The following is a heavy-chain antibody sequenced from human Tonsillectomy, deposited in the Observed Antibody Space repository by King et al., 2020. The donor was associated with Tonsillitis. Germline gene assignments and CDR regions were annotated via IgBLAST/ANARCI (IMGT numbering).Heavy chain of an antibody. V-gene: IGHV3-30*03. J-gene: IGHJ5*02. CDR3: ASGEGSSSEPNWFDP. CDR2: IAYDGSKK. D-gene: IGHD6-6*01. CDR1: GFTFSSYG. Sequence: VQLVESGGGVVQPGRSLRLSCAASGFTFSSYGMHWVRQAPGKGLEWVAVIAYDGSKKYYADSVKGRFTISRDNSKNTLYLQMKSLRAEDTAVYYCASGEGSSSEPNWFDPWGQGTLVTVSS.